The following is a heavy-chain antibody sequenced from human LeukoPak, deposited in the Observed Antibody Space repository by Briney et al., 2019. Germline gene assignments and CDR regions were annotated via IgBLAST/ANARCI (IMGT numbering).Heavy chain of an antibody. CDR3: AKDLTTPYMDV. D-gene: IGHD4-17*01. CDR2: FFYSGST. CDR1: GGSISSRPYC. V-gene: IGHV4-39*07. J-gene: IGHJ6*03. Sequence: PSETLSLTCTVSGGSISSRPYCWGWIRQPPGKGLEWLGSFFYSGSTNYKPSLKSRVTISVDTSKNQFSLNLTSVTAADTAVYYCAKDLTTPYMDVWGKGTTVTVSS.